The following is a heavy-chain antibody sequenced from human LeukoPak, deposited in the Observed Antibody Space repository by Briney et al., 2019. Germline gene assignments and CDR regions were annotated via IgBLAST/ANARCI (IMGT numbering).Heavy chain of an antibody. D-gene: IGHD3-22*01. CDR3: ARANDPGYYDSSGYSFFDY. Sequence: PSETLSLTCAVSGGSISSGGYSWSWIRQPPGKGLEWIGYIYHSGSTYYNPSLKSRVTISVDRSKNQFSLKLSSVTAADTAVYYCARANDPGYYDSSGYSFFDYWGQGTLSPSPQ. CDR1: GGSISSGGYS. CDR2: IYHSGST. V-gene: IGHV4-30-2*01. J-gene: IGHJ4*02.